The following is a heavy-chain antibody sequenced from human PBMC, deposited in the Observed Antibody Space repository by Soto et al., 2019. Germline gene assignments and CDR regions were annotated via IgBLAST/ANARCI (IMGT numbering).Heavy chain of an antibody. CDR1: GFTFSSYG. CDR2: IWDDGSNT. CDR3: AKQNYYNYYYYMDV. V-gene: IGHV3-33*06. Sequence: GGSLRLSCAASGFTFSSYGMHWVRQAPGKGLEWVAAIWDDGSNTYYADSVKGRFTISRDNSKNTLYLQMNSLRAEDTAVYYCAKQNYYNYYYYMDVWGKGTTVTVSS. J-gene: IGHJ6*03.